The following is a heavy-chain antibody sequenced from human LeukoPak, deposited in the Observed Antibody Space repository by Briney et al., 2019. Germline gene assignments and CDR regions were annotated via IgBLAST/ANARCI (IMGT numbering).Heavy chain of an antibody. V-gene: IGHV3-21*01. D-gene: IGHD3-9*01. CDR3: VRTYYDILTAYNPYFDY. J-gene: IGHJ4*02. CDR2: ITATSTSI. CDR1: GFTFSSYS. Sequence: GGSLRLSCAASGFTFSSYSMSWVRQAPGKGLEWVSSITATSTSIYYADSLKGRFTTSRDNAKNSLYLQMNSLRAEDTAVYYCVRTYYDILTAYNPYFDYWGQGTLVTVSS.